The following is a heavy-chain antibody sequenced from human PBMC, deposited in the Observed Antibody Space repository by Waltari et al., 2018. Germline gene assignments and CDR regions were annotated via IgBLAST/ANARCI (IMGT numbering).Heavy chain of an antibody. CDR2: IYHGRGT. CDR1: GYSISSGYY. D-gene: IGHD6-19*01. J-gene: IGHJ4*02. CDR3: ARHIALAGMRPALGY. Sequence: VQLQESGPGLMKPSETLSLTCSASGYSISSGYYWAWIRQSPGKGLEWIGSIYHGRGTDYNPSLKSRVTMSIDTSKNQFSLELTSVTAADTAVYYCARHIALAGMRPALGYWGQGTLVTVSS. V-gene: IGHV4-38-2*02.